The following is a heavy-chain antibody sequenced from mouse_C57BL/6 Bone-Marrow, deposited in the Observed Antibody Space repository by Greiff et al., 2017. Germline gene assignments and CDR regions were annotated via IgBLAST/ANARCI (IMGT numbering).Heavy chain of an antibody. V-gene: IGHV1-53*01. Sequence: ASGYTFTSYWMHWVKQRPGQGLEWIGNINPSNGGTNYNEKFKSKATLTVDKSSSTAYMQLSSLTSEDSAVYYCAREEITTVVATDYFDYWGQGTTRTVSS. CDR2: INPSNGGT. CDR3: AREEITTVVATDYFDY. CDR1: GYTFTSYW. J-gene: IGHJ2*01. D-gene: IGHD1-1*01.